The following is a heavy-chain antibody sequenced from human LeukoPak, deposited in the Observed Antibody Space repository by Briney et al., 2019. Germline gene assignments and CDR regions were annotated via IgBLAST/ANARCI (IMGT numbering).Heavy chain of an antibody. J-gene: IGHJ3*02. CDR3: ARDGYYYDSSGSRRGAFDI. V-gene: IGHV4-31*03. CDR1: CGPISSGGYY. D-gene: IGHD3-22*01. CDR2: IYYSGST. Sequence: SETLSLTCTVSCGPISSGGYYWSWIRQHPGKGLEWIGYIYYSGSTYYNPSLKSRVTISVDTSKNQFSLKLSSVTAADTAVYYCARDGYYYDSSGSRRGAFDIWGQGTMVTVSS.